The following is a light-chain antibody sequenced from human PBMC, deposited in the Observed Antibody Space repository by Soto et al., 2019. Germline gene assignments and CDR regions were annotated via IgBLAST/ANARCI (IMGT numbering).Light chain of an antibody. V-gene: IGLV2-14*01. J-gene: IGLJ2*01. Sequence: QSVLTQPASVSGSPGQSITISCTGTSSDVGGYNYVSWYQQHPGKAPKLMIYDVSNRASGVSNRFSGSKSGNAASLTISGLQAEDEDYYYCSSYTSSSTVVFGGGTKLTVL. CDR3: SSYTSSSTVV. CDR1: SSDVGGYNY. CDR2: DVS.